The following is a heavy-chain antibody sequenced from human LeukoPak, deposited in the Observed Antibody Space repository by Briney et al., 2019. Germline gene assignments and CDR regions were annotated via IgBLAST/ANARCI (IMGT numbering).Heavy chain of an antibody. V-gene: IGHV3-48*01. J-gene: IGHJ4*02. CDR1: GFGFSSYS. Sequence: PGGSLRLSCAASGFGFSSYSMNWVRQAPGKGLEWVSYISLRSDTMYYADSVKGRFTISRDNAKNSLYLQMNSQRVEDTAVYYCARGSSPADYWGQGTLVTVSS. D-gene: IGHD2-15*01. CDR3: ARGSSPADY. CDR2: ISLRSDTM.